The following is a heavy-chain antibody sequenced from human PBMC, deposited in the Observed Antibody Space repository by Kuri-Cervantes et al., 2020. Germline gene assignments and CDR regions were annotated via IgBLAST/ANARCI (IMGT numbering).Heavy chain of an antibody. CDR2: ISYDGSNK. CDR1: GFTFGDYA. D-gene: IGHD6-6*01. V-gene: IGHV3-30*18. J-gene: IGHJ6*02. Sequence: GESLKISCTASGFTFGDYAMSWFRQAPGKGLEWVAVISYDGSNKYYADSVKGRFTISRDNAKNSLYLQMNSLRAEDTAVYYCAKPKYSSSSGLGYYYYGMDVWGQGTTVTVSS. CDR3: AKPKYSSSSGLGYYYYGMDV.